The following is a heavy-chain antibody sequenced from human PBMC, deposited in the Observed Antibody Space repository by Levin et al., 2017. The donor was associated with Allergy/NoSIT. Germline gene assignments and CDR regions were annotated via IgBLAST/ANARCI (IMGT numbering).Heavy chain of an antibody. CDR3: AKYGGSWVANWFDP. CDR1: GFTFSSYA. J-gene: IGHJ5*02. Sequence: SCAASGFTFSSYAMSWVRQAPGKGLEWVSAISGSGGSTYYADSVKGRFTISRDNSKNTLYLQMNSLRAEDTAVYYCAKYGGSWVANWFDPWGQGTLVTVSS. V-gene: IGHV3-23*01. CDR2: ISGSGGST. D-gene: IGHD1-26*01.